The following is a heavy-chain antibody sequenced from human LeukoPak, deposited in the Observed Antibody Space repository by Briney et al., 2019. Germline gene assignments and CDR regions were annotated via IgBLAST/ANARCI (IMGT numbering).Heavy chain of an antibody. Sequence: ASVKVSCKASGYTITSYAMHWVRQAPGQRLEWMGWINAGNGNTKYSQKFQGRVTITRDTSASTAYMELSSLRSEDTAVYYCARDDIVVVQAYYYYYGMDVWGQGTTVTVSS. V-gene: IGHV1-3*01. CDR3: ARDDIVVVQAYYYYYGMDV. CDR1: GYTITSYA. J-gene: IGHJ6*02. CDR2: INAGNGNT. D-gene: IGHD2-2*01.